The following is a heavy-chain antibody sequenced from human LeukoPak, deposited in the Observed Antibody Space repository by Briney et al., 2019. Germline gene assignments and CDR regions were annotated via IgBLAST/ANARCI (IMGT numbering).Heavy chain of an antibody. CDR1: GFTFSSYW. V-gene: IGHV3-74*01. Sequence: PGGSLRLSCAASGFTFSSYWMHWVRQAPGKGLVWVSRINTDGSSTSYADSVKGRFTISRDNAKNTLYLQMNSLRAEDTAVYYCARHGGDMGYGDYWTSWGPNAFDIWGQGTMVTVSS. J-gene: IGHJ3*02. CDR3: ARHGGDMGYGDYWTSWGPNAFDI. D-gene: IGHD4-17*01. CDR2: INTDGSST.